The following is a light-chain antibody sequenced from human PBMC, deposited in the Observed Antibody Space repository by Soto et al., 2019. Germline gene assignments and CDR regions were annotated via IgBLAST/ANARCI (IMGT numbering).Light chain of an antibody. V-gene: IGLV2-23*02. J-gene: IGLJ2*01. CDR2: EVN. CDR3: CSYATTTL. Sequence: QAVVTQPASVSGSPGQSITISCTGTSSDIGSYDLVSWYQQHPGNAPRLIIYEVNKRPSGVSNRFSGSKSGNTASLTVSGLQAEDGAEYYCCSYATTTLFGGGTKLTVL. CDR1: SSDIGSYDL.